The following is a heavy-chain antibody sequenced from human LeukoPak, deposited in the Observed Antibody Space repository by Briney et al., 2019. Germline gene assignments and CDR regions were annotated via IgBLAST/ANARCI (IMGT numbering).Heavy chain of an antibody. Sequence: SETLSLTCTVSGGSISSYYWSWIRQPPGKGLEWIGYIYYSGSTNYNPSLKSRVTMSVDTSKNQFSLKLSSVTAADTAVYYCARAAPKLEQGALDIWGQGTMVTVSS. CDR3: ARAAPKLEQGALDI. CDR1: GGSISSYY. D-gene: IGHD1/OR15-1a*01. V-gene: IGHV4-59*12. J-gene: IGHJ3*02. CDR2: IYYSGST.